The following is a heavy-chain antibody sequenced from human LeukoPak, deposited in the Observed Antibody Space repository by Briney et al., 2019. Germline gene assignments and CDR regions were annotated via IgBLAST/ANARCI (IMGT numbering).Heavy chain of an antibody. V-gene: IGHV5-51*01. CDR1: EYSFTSYW. J-gene: IGHJ5*02. D-gene: IGHD2-15*01. CDR3: ARRGYYGSGGNNNFFDP. CDR2: IYPGDSDT. Sequence: GESLKISCKGSEYSFTSYWIGWVRQMPGKGLEWMGIIYPGDSDTRYSPSFQGQVTISADRSISTAYLQSTSLKASDSAMYYCARRGYYGSGGNNNFFDPWGQGTLVTVSS.